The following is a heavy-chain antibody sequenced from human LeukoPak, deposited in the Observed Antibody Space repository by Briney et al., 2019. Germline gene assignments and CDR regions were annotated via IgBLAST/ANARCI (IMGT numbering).Heavy chain of an antibody. Sequence: GGSLRLSCAVSGFTFSSYAMNWVRQAPGQGLEWVPGLSGSGSSTYYADSVKGRFTVSRDDSKNTLYLQMNSLRAEDTAIYYWEKGGGSCYSTMEIFEYWGQATLVTVSS. J-gene: IGHJ4*02. CDR3: EKGGGSCYSTMEIFEY. D-gene: IGHD3-22*01. CDR1: GFTFSSYA. V-gene: IGHV3-23*01. CDR2: LSGSGSST.